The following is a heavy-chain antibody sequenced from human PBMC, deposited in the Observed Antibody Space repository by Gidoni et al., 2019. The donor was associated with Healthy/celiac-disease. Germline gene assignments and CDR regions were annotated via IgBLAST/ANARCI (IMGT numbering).Heavy chain of an antibody. CDR1: TSGGYY. Sequence: TSGGYYWSWIRQHPGKGLEWIGYIYYSVSTYYNPSLKSRVTISVDTSKNQFSLKLSSVTAADTAVYYCAREGYWGQGTLVTVSS. J-gene: IGHJ4*02. CDR2: IYYSVST. V-gene: IGHV4-31*02. CDR3: AREGY.